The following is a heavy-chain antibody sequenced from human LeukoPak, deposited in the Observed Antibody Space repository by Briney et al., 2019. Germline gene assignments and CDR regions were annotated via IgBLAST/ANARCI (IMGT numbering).Heavy chain of an antibody. CDR2: ISSSGSTI. D-gene: IGHD5-18*01. J-gene: IGHJ4*02. V-gene: IGHV3-11*04. CDR3: ARVDTANDY. CDR1: GGSISSSSYY. Sequence: LSLTCTVSGGSISSSSYYWGWIRQAPGKGLEWVSYISSSGSTIYYADSVKGRFTISRDNAKNSLYLQMNSLRAEDTAVYYCARVDTANDYWGQGTLVTVSS.